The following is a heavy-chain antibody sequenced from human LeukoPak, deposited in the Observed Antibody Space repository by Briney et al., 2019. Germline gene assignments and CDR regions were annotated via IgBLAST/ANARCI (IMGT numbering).Heavy chain of an antibody. Sequence: SETLSLTCAVYGGSFSGYYWSGIRQPPGKGLEGIGEINHSGSTNYNPSLKRPVTISVDTSKNQFSLKLRSVTAADTAVYYCASSHRVYDYVWGSYRYKREMEYYFDYWGQGTLVTVSS. CDR1: GGSFSGYY. D-gene: IGHD3-16*02. V-gene: IGHV4-34*01. CDR2: INHSGST. CDR3: ASSHRVYDYVWGSYRYKREMEYYFDY. J-gene: IGHJ4*02.